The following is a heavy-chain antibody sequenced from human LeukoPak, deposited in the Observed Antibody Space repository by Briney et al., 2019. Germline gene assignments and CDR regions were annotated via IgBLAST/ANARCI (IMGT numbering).Heavy chain of an antibody. CDR1: GYTFTSYF. Sequence: ASVKVSCKASGYTFTSYFMHWVRQAPGQGLEWLGMINPSGSTTTYAQKFQGRVTMTRDTSTSTVYMELSSLRSEDTAVYYCARETSDSWGQGTLVTVSS. D-gene: IGHD1-1*01. CDR2: INPSGSTT. V-gene: IGHV1-46*01. CDR3: ARETSDS. J-gene: IGHJ5*01.